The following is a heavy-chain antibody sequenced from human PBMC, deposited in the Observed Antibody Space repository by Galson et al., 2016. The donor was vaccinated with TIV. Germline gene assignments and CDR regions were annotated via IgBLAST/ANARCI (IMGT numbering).Heavy chain of an antibody. CDR2: TYYRSTWYN. CDR1: GDSVYSPSAA. V-gene: IGHV6-1*01. Sequence: CAISGDSVYSPSAAWNWIRQSPSRGLEWLGRTYYRSTWYNDYAASLKRRITINPDTSKNQFSLQLTSVTPEDAAVYYCARGAPSVFGVIMTLDYWGQGTLVTVSS. CDR3: ARGAPSVFGVIMTLDY. J-gene: IGHJ4*02. D-gene: IGHD3-3*01.